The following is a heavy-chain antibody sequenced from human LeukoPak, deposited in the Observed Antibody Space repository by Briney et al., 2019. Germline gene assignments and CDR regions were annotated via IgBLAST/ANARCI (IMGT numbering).Heavy chain of an antibody. V-gene: IGHV4-61*03. D-gene: IGHD3-22*01. CDR2: VYYSGRT. J-gene: IGHJ3*01. Sequence: SETLSLTCAVSGASISSDAYYWHWIRWSPGKGLEWVGFVYYSGRTKYNPSLKSRVTMSIDTSTNHVSLRLRSVTAADTAMYFCVREASTSYYDSSGYYRQTETFDVWGLGTMVTVSS. CDR3: VREASTSYYDSSGYYRQTETFDV. CDR1: GASISSDAYY.